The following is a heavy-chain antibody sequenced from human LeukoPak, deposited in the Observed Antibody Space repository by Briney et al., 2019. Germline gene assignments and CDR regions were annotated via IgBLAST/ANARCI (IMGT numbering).Heavy chain of an antibody. V-gene: IGHV4-34*01. Sequence: HSETLSLTCAVSGGTLSGYYWTWIRQPPGKGLEWIGEINHSGSTNYNPSLESRVTISVDTSKNRFSLKLNSVTAADTAVYYCARGYIVLVPAAIKDAFDIWGRGTMVTVSS. CDR2: INHSGST. J-gene: IGHJ3*02. CDR3: ARGYIVLVPAAIKDAFDI. CDR1: GGTLSGYY. D-gene: IGHD2-2*02.